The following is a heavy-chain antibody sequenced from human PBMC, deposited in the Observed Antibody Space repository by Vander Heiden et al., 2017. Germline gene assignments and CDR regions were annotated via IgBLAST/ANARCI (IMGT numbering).Heavy chain of an antibody. CDR2: ISGSGGSK. J-gene: IGHJ4*02. V-gene: IGHV3-23*01. CDR3: AKEGIAVAGTEDY. D-gene: IGHD6-19*01. Sequence: EVQLLESGGGLVQPGGSLRLSCAASGFTFSSYARGWVRQAPGKGREWVSAISGSGGSKYYADSVKGRFTISRDNSKNTLYLQMNSLRAEDTAVYYCAKEGIAVAGTEDYWGQGTLVTVSS. CDR1: GFTFSSYA.